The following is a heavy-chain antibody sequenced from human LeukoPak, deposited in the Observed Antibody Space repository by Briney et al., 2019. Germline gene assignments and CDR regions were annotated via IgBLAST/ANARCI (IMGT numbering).Heavy chain of an antibody. V-gene: IGHV3-23*01. CDR3: ARGLLGWFDP. CDR1: GFTFSNYA. J-gene: IGHJ5*02. CDR2: ISGSGGST. Sequence: GGSLRLSCAASGFTFSNYAMSWVRQAPGKGLEWVSAISGSGGSTYYADSVKGRFTISRDNSRITLYLQMNSLRADGTAVYYCARGLLGWFDPWGQGTLVTVSS.